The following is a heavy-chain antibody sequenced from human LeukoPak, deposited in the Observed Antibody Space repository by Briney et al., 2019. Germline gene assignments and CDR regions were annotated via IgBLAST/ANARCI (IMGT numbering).Heavy chain of an antibody. J-gene: IGHJ4*02. CDR3: AKGPVWFGELLVGYYFDY. CDR2: INWNGGSI. Sequence: PGGSLRLSCAASGFTFDNYGMSWVRLAPGKGLEWVSGINWNGGSIGYAHSVKGRFTISRDNSKNTLYLQMNSLRAEDTAVYYCAKGPVWFGELLVGYYFDYWGQGPLVTVSS. D-gene: IGHD3-10*01. CDR1: GFTFDNYG. V-gene: IGHV3-20*04.